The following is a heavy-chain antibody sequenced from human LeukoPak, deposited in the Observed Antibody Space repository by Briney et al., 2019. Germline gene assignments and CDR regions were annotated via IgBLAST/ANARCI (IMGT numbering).Heavy chain of an antibody. CDR1: GYTLTELS. CDR2: FDPKDGEI. CDR3: ATGVGSFPFDY. D-gene: IGHD6-6*01. Sequence: GASVKVSCKVSGYTLTELSIQWVRQAPGKGLEWMGGFDPKDGEIIYAQKFQGRVTMTEDTSTDTAYMELSSLRSEDTAVYYCATGVGSFPFDYWGQGTLVTVSS. V-gene: IGHV1-24*01. J-gene: IGHJ4*02.